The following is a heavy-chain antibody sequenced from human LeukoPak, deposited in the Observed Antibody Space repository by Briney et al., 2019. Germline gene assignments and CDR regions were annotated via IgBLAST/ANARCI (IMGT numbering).Heavy chain of an antibody. CDR3: TRVGYIDEGIDY. CDR1: GFTFSNAW. V-gene: IGHV3-74*01. CDR2: INSDGSST. J-gene: IGHJ4*02. Sequence: GGSLRLSCAASGFTFSNAWMNWVRQAPGKGLVWVSRINSDGSSTSYADSVKGRFTISRDNAKNTLYLQMNSLRAEDTAIYYCTRVGYIDEGIDYWGQGTLATVSS. D-gene: IGHD5-24*01.